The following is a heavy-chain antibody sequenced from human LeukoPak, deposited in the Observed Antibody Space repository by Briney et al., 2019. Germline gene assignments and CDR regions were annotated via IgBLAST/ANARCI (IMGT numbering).Heavy chain of an antibody. CDR1: GFTFSSNW. V-gene: IGHV3-21*01. Sequence: GGSLRLSCAASGFTFSSNWMSWVRQAPGKGLEWVSSISSSSYIYYAGSVKGRFTISRDNAKNSLYLQMNSLRAEDTAVYYCARSRPWELLPRNWFDPWGQGTLVTVSS. J-gene: IGHJ5*02. CDR2: ISSSSYI. D-gene: IGHD1-26*01. CDR3: ARSRPWELLPRNWFDP.